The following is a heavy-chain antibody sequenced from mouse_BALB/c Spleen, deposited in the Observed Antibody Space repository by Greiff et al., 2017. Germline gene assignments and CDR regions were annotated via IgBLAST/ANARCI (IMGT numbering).Heavy chain of an antibody. J-gene: IGHJ4*01. Sequence: EVMLVESGGGLVKPGGSLKLSCAASGFTFSDYYMYWVRQTPEKRLEWVATISDGGSYTYYPDSVKGRFTISRDNAKNNLYLQMSSLKSEDTAMYYCARDRGKWMDYWGQGTSVTVSS. V-gene: IGHV5-4*02. CDR1: GFTFSDYY. CDR2: ISDGGSYT. CDR3: ARDRGKWMDY.